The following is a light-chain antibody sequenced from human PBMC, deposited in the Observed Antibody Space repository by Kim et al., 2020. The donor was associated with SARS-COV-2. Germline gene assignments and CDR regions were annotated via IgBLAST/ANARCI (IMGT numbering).Light chain of an antibody. V-gene: IGKV1-5*01. Sequence: GDRVTITCRASQSINILLAWYQQKPGKAPNLLIYDASTLESGVPSRFSGSGSGTQFTLTISSLQPDDFATYYCQEYKSDSWTFGQGTKVDIK. CDR3: QEYKSDSWT. CDR2: DAS. J-gene: IGKJ1*01. CDR1: QSINIL.